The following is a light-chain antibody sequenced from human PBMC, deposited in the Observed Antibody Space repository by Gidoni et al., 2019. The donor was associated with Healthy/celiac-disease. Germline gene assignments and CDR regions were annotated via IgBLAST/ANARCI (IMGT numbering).Light chain of an antibody. Sequence: DIVLTQSPATLSLSPGERATLSCRASQSVSGYLAWYQQKPGQAPRLLIYDASNRATGIPARFSGSGSGTDFTLTISSLEPEDFAVYYCQQRSNWPPRFTFGPGTKVDIK. CDR1: QSVSGY. CDR2: DAS. J-gene: IGKJ3*01. CDR3: QQRSNWPPRFT. V-gene: IGKV3-11*01.